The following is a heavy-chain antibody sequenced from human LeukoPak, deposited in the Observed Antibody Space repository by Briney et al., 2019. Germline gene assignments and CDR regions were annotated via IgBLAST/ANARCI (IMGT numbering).Heavy chain of an antibody. CDR2: IYTSGST. D-gene: IGHD2-21*02. Sequence: PSETLSLTCTVSGGSISSGSYYWSWIRQPAGKGLEWIGRIYTSGSTKYNPSLKSRVTISVDTSKNQFSLKLSSVTAADTAVYYCARTYCGGDCRGYYYHYYMDVWGKGTTVTISS. CDR1: GGSISSGSYY. V-gene: IGHV4-61*02. CDR3: ARTYCGGDCRGYYYHYYMDV. J-gene: IGHJ6*03.